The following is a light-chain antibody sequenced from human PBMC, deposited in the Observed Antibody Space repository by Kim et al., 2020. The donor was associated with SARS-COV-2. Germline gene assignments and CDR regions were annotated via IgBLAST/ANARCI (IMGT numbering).Light chain of an antibody. J-gene: IGLJ2*01. CDR1: KLGEKY. CDR3: QAWDSSTPVV. V-gene: IGLV3-1*01. CDR2: QDS. Sequence: VSQRQTACSTCSGDKLGEKYACWYQQKPGQSPVLVIYQDSKRPSGIPERFSGSNSGNTATLTISGTQAMDEADYYCQAWDSSTPVVFGGGTQLTVL.